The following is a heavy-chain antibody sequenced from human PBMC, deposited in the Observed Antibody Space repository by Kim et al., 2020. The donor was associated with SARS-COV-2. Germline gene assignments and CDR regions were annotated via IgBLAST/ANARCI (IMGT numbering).Heavy chain of an antibody. D-gene: IGHD3-10*01. CDR1: GFTFSSYG. V-gene: IGHV3-33*01. CDR2: IWYDGSNK. J-gene: IGHJ4*02. Sequence: GGSLRLSCAASGFTFSSYGMHWVRQAPGKGLEWVAVIWYDGSNKYYADSVKGRFTISRDNSKNTLYLQMNSLRAEDTAVYYCARDLYTYYYGSGSPDYWGQGTLVTVSS. CDR3: ARDLYTYYYGSGSPDY.